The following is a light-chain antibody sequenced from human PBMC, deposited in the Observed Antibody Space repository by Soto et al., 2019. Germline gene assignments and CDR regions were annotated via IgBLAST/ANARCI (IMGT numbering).Light chain of an antibody. CDR1: SSEVGGYSD. Sequence: SALTQPPSASGSPEQSVSIRRTATSSEVGGYSDVSWYQQHPGKAPKLMIYEVNKRPSGVPERFSGSKSGNTASLTVSGLQAEDEADYYCSSYAGSGNVFGTGTNVTV. CDR3: SSYAGSGNV. J-gene: IGLJ1*01. CDR2: EVN. V-gene: IGLV2-8*01.